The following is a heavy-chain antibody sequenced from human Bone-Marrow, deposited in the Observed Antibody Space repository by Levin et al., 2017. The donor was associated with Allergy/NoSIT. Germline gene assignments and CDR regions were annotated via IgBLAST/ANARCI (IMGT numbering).Heavy chain of an antibody. J-gene: IGHJ4*02. D-gene: IGHD3-10*01. CDR1: GASVTSATHY. CDR2: INFRGST. Sequence: PSETLSLTCSVSGASVTSATHYWAWIRQAPGKGLEWIATINFRGSTLYDPSLKRRVTISLDTSKSRFSLKLTSVTAADTAVYYLARLGGSACFYYHYFASWGQGTLVTVSS. V-gene: IGHV4-39*01. CDR3: ARLGGSACFYYHYFAS.